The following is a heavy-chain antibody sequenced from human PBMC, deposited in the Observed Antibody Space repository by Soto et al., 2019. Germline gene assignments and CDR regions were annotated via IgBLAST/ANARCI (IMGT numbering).Heavy chain of an antibody. CDR3: ATDDYDYVWGSYRAYFQH. CDR2: IIPIFGTA. V-gene: IGHV1-69*13. D-gene: IGHD3-16*02. CDR1: GGSFSSYA. Sequence: GASVKVTCKASGGSFSSYAISWVRQAHGQGLEWMGGIIPIFGTANYAQKFQGRVTITADESTSTAYMELSSLRSEDTAVYYCATDDYDYVWGSYRAYFQHWGQGTLVTVSS. J-gene: IGHJ1*01.